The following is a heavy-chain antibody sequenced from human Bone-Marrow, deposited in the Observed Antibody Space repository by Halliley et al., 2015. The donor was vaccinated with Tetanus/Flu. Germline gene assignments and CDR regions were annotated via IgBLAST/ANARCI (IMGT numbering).Heavy chain of an antibody. Sequence: SGTRSNTYYAGAVKGRFTISRDKSRKKVYLQMNSLRAGETALYYCAEAKSANSCCPPAGNWGQGTLVTVSS. J-gene: IGHJ1*01. CDR2: SGTRSNT. V-gene: IGHV3-23*01. CDR3: AEAKSANSCCPPAGN. D-gene: IGHD2-2*01.